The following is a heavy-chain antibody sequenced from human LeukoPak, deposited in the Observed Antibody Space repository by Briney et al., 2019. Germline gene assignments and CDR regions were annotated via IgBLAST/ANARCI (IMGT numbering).Heavy chain of an antibody. CDR1: GGSISSSSYY. Sequence: ASETLSLTCTVSGGSISSSSYYWGWIRQPPGKGLEWIGSIYYSGSTYYNPSLKSRDTISVDTSKNQFSLKLSSVTAADTAVYYCARVGSSSELGYFDYWGQGTLVTVSS. D-gene: IGHD6-6*01. CDR3: ARVGSSSELGYFDY. J-gene: IGHJ4*02. CDR2: IYYSGST. V-gene: IGHV4-39*07.